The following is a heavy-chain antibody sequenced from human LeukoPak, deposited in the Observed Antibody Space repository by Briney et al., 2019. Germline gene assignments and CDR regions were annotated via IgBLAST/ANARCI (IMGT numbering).Heavy chain of an antibody. CDR1: GGSISSGGYY. CDR2: IYYSGST. CDR3: ARSRILYYFDY. V-gene: IGHV4-31*03. J-gene: IGHJ4*02. D-gene: IGHD2/OR15-2a*01. Sequence: SQTLSLTCTVSGGSISSGGYYWSWIRQHPGKGLEWIGYIYYSGSTYYNPSLKSRVTISVDTSKNQFSLKLSSMTAADTAVYYCARSRILYYFDYWGQGTLVTVSS.